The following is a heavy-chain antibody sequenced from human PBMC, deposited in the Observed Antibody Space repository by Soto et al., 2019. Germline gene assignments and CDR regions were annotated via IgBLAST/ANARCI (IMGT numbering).Heavy chain of an antibody. D-gene: IGHD4-17*01. J-gene: IGHJ5*02. Sequence: SETPSLTCTVSGGSISSGGYYWSWIRQHPGKGLEWIGYIYYSGSTYYNPSLKSRVTISVDTSKNQFSLKLSSVTAADTAVYYCARDRDYGGSWFDPWGQGTLVTVSS. V-gene: IGHV4-31*03. CDR1: GGSISSGGYY. CDR2: IYYSGST. CDR3: ARDRDYGGSWFDP.